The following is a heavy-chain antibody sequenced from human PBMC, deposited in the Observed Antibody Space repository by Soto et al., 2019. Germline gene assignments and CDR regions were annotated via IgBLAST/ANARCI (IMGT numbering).Heavy chain of an antibody. CDR2: VYTSGRT. CDR1: GFTVTNSY. J-gene: IGHJ4*02. CDR3: ARAGFERLYFDL. D-gene: IGHD1-1*01. Sequence: EVQLVESGGDLIQPGGSLRLSCAASGFTVTNSYMAWVRQAPGKGLEWVSVVYTSGRTYHADSVKGRFTVSRDISTNMFFLQMNKLSAEDMATYYCARAGFERLYFDLWGRGTLVTVSS. V-gene: IGHV3-53*01.